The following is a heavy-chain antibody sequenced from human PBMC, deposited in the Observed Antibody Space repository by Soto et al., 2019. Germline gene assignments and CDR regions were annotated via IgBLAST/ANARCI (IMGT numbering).Heavy chain of an antibody. Sequence: PSETLSLTCAVYGGSFSGYYWSWIRQAPGKGLEWVSVISGSGDSTYYADSVKGRFTISRDNSKNTLYLQMNSLRAEDTAVYYCVKVKYYFGSGSYYKVPFEYWGQGTPVTVSS. CDR1: GGSFSGYY. D-gene: IGHD3-10*01. CDR2: ISGSGDST. V-gene: IGHV3-23*01. CDR3: VKVKYYFGSGSYYKVPFEY. J-gene: IGHJ4*02.